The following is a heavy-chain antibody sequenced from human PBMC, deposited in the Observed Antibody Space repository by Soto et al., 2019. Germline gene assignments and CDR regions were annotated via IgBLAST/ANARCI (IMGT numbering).Heavy chain of an antibody. CDR2: ISSGRTYT. Sequence: SLRLSCAAYGFTFSRYSMNWVRQAPGKGLEWFSSISSGRTYTDYADSVKGRFTISGDNAKNSLYLQMNSLRAEDTAVYYCATKGSGYYYAYWAQGTLVPVSS. J-gene: IGHJ4*02. D-gene: IGHD3-22*01. CDR1: GFTFSRYS. V-gene: IGHV3-21*01. CDR3: ATKGSGYYYAY.